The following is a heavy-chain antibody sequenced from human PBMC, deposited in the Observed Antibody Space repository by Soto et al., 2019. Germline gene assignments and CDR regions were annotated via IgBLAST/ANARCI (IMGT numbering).Heavy chain of an antibody. CDR3: ARDGPPADY. Sequence: QVQLVQSGAEVKKPGASVKVSCKASGYTFTNYHISWVRQAPGQGLECMGWISAYNGNTNYAQKLQGRVTMTTDTSTSTANRELRSLRSDDTAVYYGARDGPPADYWGQGTLVTVSS. CDR2: ISAYNGNT. V-gene: IGHV1-18*01. CDR1: GYTFTNYH. J-gene: IGHJ4*02.